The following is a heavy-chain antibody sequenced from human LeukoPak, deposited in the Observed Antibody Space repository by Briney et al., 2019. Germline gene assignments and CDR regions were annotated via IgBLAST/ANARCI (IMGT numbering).Heavy chain of an antibody. V-gene: IGHV3-21*01. Sequence: GGSLRLSCAASGFTFSSYSMNWLRQASGKGLEWVSSISSSSSYIYYADSVKGRCTISRDNAKNSLYLQMNSLRAEDTAVYYCARGIYTAMAPDYWGQGTLVTVSS. J-gene: IGHJ4*02. CDR3: ARGIYTAMAPDY. D-gene: IGHD5-18*01. CDR2: ISSSSSYI. CDR1: GFTFSSYS.